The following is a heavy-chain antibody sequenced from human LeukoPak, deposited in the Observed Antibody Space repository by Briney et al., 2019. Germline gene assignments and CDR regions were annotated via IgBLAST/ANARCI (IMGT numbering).Heavy chain of an antibody. CDR3: ARTRYYYNSRSYGAPYYFDY. CDR1: GGSISSNSYY. CDR2: IYYSGST. Sequence: SETLSLTCAVSGGSISSNSYYRGWIRQPPGKGLEWIGSIYYSGSTYYNPSLKSRVTISVDTSKNQFSLKLSSVTAADTAVYYCARTRYYYNSRSYGAPYYFDYWGQGTLVTVSS. J-gene: IGHJ4*02. V-gene: IGHV4-39*01. D-gene: IGHD3-10*01.